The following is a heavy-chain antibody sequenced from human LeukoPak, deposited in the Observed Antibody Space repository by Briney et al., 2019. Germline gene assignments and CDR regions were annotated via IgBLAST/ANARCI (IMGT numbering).Heavy chain of an antibody. J-gene: IGHJ4*02. D-gene: IGHD6-13*01. CDR2: IYPGDSDT. V-gene: IGHV5-51*01. CDR1: GYSFTSYW. CDR3: AKLGAYSSSWYGFFDY. Sequence: GESLKISCKGSGYSFTSYWIGWVRQMPGKGLEWMGIIYPGDSDTRYSPSFQGQVTISADKSTSTAYLHWSSLKASDTAMYYCAKLGAYSSSWYGFFDYWGQGTLVTVSS.